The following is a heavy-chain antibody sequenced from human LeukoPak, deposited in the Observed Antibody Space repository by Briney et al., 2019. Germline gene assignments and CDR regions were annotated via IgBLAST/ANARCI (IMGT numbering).Heavy chain of an antibody. V-gene: IGHV3-7*01. D-gene: IGHD4-23*01. J-gene: IGHJ6*03. CDR3: ARVPPRGGYYYYYYYMDV. CDR2: IKQDGSEK. Sequence: GGSLRLPCAASGFTFSSYWMSWVRQAPGKGLEWVANIKQDGSEKYYVDSVKGRFTISRDNAKNSLYLQMNSLRAEDTAVYYCARVPPRGGYYYYYYYMDVWGKGTTVTVSS. CDR1: GFTFSSYW.